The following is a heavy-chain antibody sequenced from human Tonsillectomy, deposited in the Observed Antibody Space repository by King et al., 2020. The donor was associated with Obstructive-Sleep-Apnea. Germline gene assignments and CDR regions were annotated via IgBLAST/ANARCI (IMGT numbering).Heavy chain of an antibody. CDR3: ARAAYGGKDY. J-gene: IGHJ4*02. Sequence: QLVQSGAEVKKPGASVKVSCKASGYTFTGYYIHWVRQAPGQGLEWMGWINPNGGGTNSEQKFQGRVTMTRDTSIATVYMGLMGLRFDDTAVYYCARAAYGGKDYWGQGTLVTVSS. V-gene: IGHV1-2*02. CDR1: GYTFTGYY. CDR2: INPNGGGT. D-gene: IGHD4/OR15-4a*01.